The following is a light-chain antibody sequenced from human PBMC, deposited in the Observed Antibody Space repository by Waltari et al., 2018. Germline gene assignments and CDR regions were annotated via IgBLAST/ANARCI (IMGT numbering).Light chain of an antibody. Sequence: QSVLTQPPSASGTPGQRVTISCSGSSSNIGSTFLYWYQQLPGTAPKLLIYRNNQRPSGVPDRFSGSKSGTSASLAISGLRSEDEADYYCATWDNSLSGHWVFGGGTKLTVL. V-gene: IGLV1-47*01. J-gene: IGLJ3*02. CDR1: SSNIGSTF. CDR2: RNN. CDR3: ATWDNSLSGHWV.